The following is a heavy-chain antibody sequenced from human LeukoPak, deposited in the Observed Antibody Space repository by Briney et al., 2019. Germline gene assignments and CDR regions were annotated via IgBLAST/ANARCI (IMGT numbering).Heavy chain of an antibody. J-gene: IGHJ2*01. CDR3: ARDTATMDWYFDL. Sequence: SETLSLTCAVYGGSFSGYYWSWIRQPPGKGLEWIGEINHSGSTNYNPSLKSRVTISVDTSKNQFSLKLSSVTAADTAVYYCARDTATMDWYFDLWGRGTLVTVSS. D-gene: IGHD5-18*01. V-gene: IGHV4-34*01. CDR2: INHSGST. CDR1: GGSFSGYY.